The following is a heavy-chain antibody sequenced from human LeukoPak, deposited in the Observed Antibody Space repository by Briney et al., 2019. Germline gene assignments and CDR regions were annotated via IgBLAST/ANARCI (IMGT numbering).Heavy chain of an antibody. D-gene: IGHD6-19*01. V-gene: IGHV1-69*06. CDR3: ARDGDSSARALDY. CDR1: GGTFSSYA. Sequence: SVKVSCKASGGTFSSYAISWVRQAPGQGLEWMGGIIPIFGTANYAQKFQGRVTITADKSTSTAYMELSSLRSEDPPVYYCARDGDSSARALDYWGQATLVTVSS. J-gene: IGHJ4*02. CDR2: IIPIFGTA.